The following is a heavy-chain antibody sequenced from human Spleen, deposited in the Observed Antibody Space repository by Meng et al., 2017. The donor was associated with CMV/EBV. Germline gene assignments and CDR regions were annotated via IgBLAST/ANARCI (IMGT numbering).Heavy chain of an antibody. CDR2: ILDGLSP. CDR1: GGPVSSGSYY. D-gene: IGHD3-16*01. CDR3: VRDWGGVPALYYGMDV. V-gene: IGHV4-39*07. J-gene: IGHJ6*02. Sequence: SETLSLTCTVSGGPVSSGSYYWGWIRQSPGMGLEWIGSILDGLSPDYNPSLKGRATISIQTSTNQFSLKLISVTAADTAVYFCVRDWGGVPALYYGMDVWGPGTTVTVSS.